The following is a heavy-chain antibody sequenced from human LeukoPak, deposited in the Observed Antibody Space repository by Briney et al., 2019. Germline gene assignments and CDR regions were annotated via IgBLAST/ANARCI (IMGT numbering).Heavy chain of an antibody. J-gene: IGHJ4*02. V-gene: IGHV4-30-4*08. D-gene: IGHD6-19*01. CDR2: IYYSGST. Sequence: SQTLSLTCTVSGGSISSGDYYWSWIRQPPGKGLEWIGYIYYSGSTSYNPSLKSRVTISVDTSKNQFSLKLSSVTAADTAVYYCASSPSLKLIAVAGFYFDYWGQGTLVTVSS. CDR1: GGSISSGDYY. CDR3: ASSPSLKLIAVAGFYFDY.